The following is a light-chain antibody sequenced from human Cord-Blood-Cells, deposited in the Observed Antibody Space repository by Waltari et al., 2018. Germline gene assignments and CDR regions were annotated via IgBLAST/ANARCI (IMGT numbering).Light chain of an antibody. V-gene: IGKV1-9*01. CDR3: QQLKTSV. J-gene: IGKJ1*01. CDR1: QGISSY. Sequence: DIQLTQSPSFLSASVGDRVTITCRASQGISSYLAWYQQKPGKAPKLLIYAASTLQSGVPSRFSVSGSGTEFTLTISSLQPEDFATYYCQQLKTSVFGQGTKVEIK. CDR2: AAS.